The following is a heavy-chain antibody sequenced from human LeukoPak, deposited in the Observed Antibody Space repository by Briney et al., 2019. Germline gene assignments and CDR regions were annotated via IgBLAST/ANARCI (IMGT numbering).Heavy chain of an antibody. Sequence: PGGSLRLSCAASGFTFSDYYMSWIRQAPGKGLEWVSYISSSSSYTNYADSVKGRFTISRDNAKNSLYLQMNSLRAEDTAVYYCARGDSGWYAPDYYYGMDVWSQGTTVTVSS. CDR1: GFTFSDYY. D-gene: IGHD6-19*01. V-gene: IGHV3-11*06. CDR2: ISSSSSYT. CDR3: ARGDSGWYAPDYYYGMDV. J-gene: IGHJ6*02.